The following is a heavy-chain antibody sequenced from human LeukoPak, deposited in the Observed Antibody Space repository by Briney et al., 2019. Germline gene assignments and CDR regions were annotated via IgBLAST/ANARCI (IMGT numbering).Heavy chain of an antibody. CDR1: GFTFSSYE. CDR2: ISGSGGST. Sequence: GGSLRLSCAASGFTFSSYEMNWVRQAPGKGLEWVSGISGSGGSTYYADSMQGRFTISRDNSKNTLYLQMNSLRAEDTAVYYCAKDARYSSGWKSSDYWGQGTLVTVSS. CDR3: AKDARYSSGWKSSDY. V-gene: IGHV3-23*01. J-gene: IGHJ4*02. D-gene: IGHD6-19*01.